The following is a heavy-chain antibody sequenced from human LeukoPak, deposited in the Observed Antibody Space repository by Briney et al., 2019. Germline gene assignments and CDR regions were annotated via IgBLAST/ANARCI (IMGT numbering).Heavy chain of an antibody. CDR1: DFTFSSYW. J-gene: IGHJ3*02. V-gene: IGHV3-74*03. D-gene: IGHD3-3*01. Sequence: GRTLRLHSAALDFTFSSYWLPWARQAPGKGLAWVSRITSDGSSPTNADSVKGRFTFSRKNAKNPLYLQMPNLRPEDTPVSYWARGFTIFGVVNAAFDIWGQGTMVTVSS. CDR2: ITSDGSSP. CDR3: ARGFTIFGVVNAAFDI.